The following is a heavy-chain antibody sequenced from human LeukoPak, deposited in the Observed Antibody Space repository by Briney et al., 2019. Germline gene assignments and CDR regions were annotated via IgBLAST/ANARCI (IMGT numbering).Heavy chain of an antibody. J-gene: IGHJ4*02. CDR1: GASVSNYY. D-gene: IGHD5-12*01. CDR2: FSYSGST. CDR3: ARGPLDSGYTYFDY. V-gene: IGHV4-59*02. Sequence: SETLSLTCTVSGASVSNYYWSWIRQPPGKGLEWHGYFSYSGSTNYNPSLKSRVTISVDTSKNQFSLKLSSVTAADTAVYYCARGPLDSGYTYFDYWGQGTLVSVAS.